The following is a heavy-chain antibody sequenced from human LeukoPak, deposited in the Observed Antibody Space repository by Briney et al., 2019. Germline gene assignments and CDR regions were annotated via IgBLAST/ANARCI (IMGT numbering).Heavy chain of an antibody. V-gene: IGHV3-74*01. J-gene: IGHJ4*02. Sequence: GGSLRLSCTASGFSFSGHWMHWARQLPGKGLVWVSRISPTGSTTSYADSVKGRFTISRDNSKNTLYLQMNSLRAEDTAVYYCARERAAIDYWGQGTLVTVSS. CDR2: ISPTGSTT. CDR1: GFSFSGHW. CDR3: ARERAAIDY.